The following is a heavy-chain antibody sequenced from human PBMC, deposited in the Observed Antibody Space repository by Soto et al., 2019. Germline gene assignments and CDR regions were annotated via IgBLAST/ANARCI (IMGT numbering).Heavy chain of an antibody. Sequence: SETLSLTCTVSGGSISSGGYYWSWIRQHPGKGLEWIGYIYYSGSTYYNPSLKSRVTISVDTSKNQFSLKLSSVTAADTAVYYCATYYYDISGYYSPTSFDYWGQGTLVTVSS. D-gene: IGHD3-22*01. V-gene: IGHV4-31*03. CDR3: ATYYYDISGYYSPTSFDY. CDR1: GGSISSGGYY. J-gene: IGHJ4*02. CDR2: IYYSGST.